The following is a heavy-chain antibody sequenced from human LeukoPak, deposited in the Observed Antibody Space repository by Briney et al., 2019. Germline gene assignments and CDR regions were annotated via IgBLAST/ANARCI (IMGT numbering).Heavy chain of an antibody. J-gene: IGHJ3*02. Sequence: GGSLRLSCAASGFTFDDYGMSWVRQAPGKGLEWVAGINWNGGSTGYADSVNGRFTISRDNDKNSLYLQMNSLGAEDTALYYCARAEEGYQLLDPFAFDIWGQGTMVTVSS. CDR2: INWNGGST. V-gene: IGHV3-20*04. D-gene: IGHD2-2*02. CDR1: GFTFDDYG. CDR3: ARAEEGYQLLDPFAFDI.